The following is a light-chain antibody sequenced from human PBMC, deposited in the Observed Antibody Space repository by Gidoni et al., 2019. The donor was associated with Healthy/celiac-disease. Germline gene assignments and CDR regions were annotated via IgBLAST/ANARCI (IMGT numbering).Light chain of an antibody. J-gene: IGKJ2*01. CDR3: QQYGSSPMYT. V-gene: IGKV3-20*01. Sequence: VLTQSPGTLSLSPGERATLSCRASQSVSSSYLAWYQQKPGQAPRLLIYGASSRATGIPDRFSGSGSGTDFTLTISRLEPEDFAVYYCQQYGSSPMYTFGQGTKLEIK. CDR1: QSVSSSY. CDR2: GAS.